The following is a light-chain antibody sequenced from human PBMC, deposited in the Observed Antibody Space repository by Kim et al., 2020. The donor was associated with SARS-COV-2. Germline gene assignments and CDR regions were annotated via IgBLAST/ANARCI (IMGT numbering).Light chain of an antibody. J-gene: IGKJ1*01. CDR3: QQYNTYPWT. V-gene: IGKV1-5*03. CDR2: KAS. Sequence: DIQMTQSPSTLSASVGDRVTITCRASQSISTWLAWYQQKPGKAPRLLIYKASSLESGVPLRFSGSGSGTEFTLTVSSLQPDDFATYYCQQYNTYPWTFGQGTPVDI. CDR1: QSISTW.